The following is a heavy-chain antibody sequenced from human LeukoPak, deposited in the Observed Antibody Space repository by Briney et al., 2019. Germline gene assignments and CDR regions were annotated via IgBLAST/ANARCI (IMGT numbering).Heavy chain of an antibody. CDR2: INHSGST. CDR3: ARGAAKYGDYVS. D-gene: IGHD4-17*01. CDR1: GGSFSGYY. V-gene: IGHV4-34*01. Sequence: PSETLSLTCAVYGGSFSGYYWSWIRQPPGQGLEWIGEINHSGSTNYNPSLKSRVTISVDTSKNQFSLKLSSVTAADTAVYYCARGAAKYGDYVSWGQGTLVTVSS. J-gene: IGHJ5*02.